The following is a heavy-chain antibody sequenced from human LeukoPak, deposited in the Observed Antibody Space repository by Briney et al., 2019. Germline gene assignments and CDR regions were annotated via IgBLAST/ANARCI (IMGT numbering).Heavy chain of an antibody. CDR2: ISYVGSNK. CDR3: ADEYSPYGMDV. V-gene: IGHV3-30*18. D-gene: IGHD2-15*01. Sequence: GGSLRLSCSPSGFTFSSYGMHWVRQAPGKGREWVAVISYVGSNKYYADSVKDRFTISRDNSKNTLYLQMNSVRAEDTAVYYCADEYSPYGMDVWGQGTTVTVSS. CDR1: GFTFSSYG. J-gene: IGHJ6*02.